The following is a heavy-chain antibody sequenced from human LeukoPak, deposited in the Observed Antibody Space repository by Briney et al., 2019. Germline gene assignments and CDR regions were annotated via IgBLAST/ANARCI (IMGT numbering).Heavy chain of an antibody. D-gene: IGHD5-18*01. CDR2: IYYSGST. CDR1: GGSISSSSYY. Sequence: SETLSLTCTVSGGSISSSSYYWGWIRQPPGKGLEWIGSIYYSGSTYYNPSLKSRVTISVDTSKNQFSLKLSSVTAADTAVYYCVAMVLVHYFDYWGQGTQVTVSS. V-gene: IGHV4-39*01. CDR3: VAMVLVHYFDY. J-gene: IGHJ4*02.